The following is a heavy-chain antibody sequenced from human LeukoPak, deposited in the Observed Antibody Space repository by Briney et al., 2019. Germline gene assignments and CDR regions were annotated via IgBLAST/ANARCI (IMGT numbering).Heavy chain of an antibody. CDR1: GFRFSNSA. V-gene: IGHV3-23*01. CDR3: AKGRTLIAVDNDY. D-gene: IGHD6-19*01. J-gene: IGHJ4*02. CDR2: ISGSGGST. Sequence: GGSLRLSCATSGFRFSNSAFNWVRQAPGKGLEWVSAISGSGGSTYYADSVKGRFTISRDNSKNTLYLQMNSLRAEDTAVYYCAKGRTLIAVDNDYWGQGTLVTVSS.